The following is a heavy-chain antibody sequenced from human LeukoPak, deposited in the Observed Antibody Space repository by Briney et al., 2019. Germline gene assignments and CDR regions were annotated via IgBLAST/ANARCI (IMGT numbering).Heavy chain of an antibody. CDR1: GFTVSNNY. V-gene: IGHV3-48*02. CDR2: ISSSSSTT. D-gene: IGHD6-6*01. J-gene: IGHJ6*02. CDR3: ARDGSGAARPNYYYYGMDV. Sequence: GGSLRLSCAASGFTVSNNYMSWVRQAPGKGLEWVSYISSSSSTTYYTDSVKGRFTISRDNAKNSLYLQMNSLRDEDTAVYYCARDGSGAARPNYYYYGMDVWGQGTTVTVSS.